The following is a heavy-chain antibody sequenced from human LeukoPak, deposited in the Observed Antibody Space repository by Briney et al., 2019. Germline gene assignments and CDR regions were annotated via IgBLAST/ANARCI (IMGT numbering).Heavy chain of an antibody. Sequence: PGGSLRLSCAASGFTFSSYAMHWVRQAPGKGLEWVAVISYDGSNKYYADSVKGRFTISRDNSKNTLYLQMNSLRAEDTAVYYCAGDSFSDSSGYPDYWGQGTLVTVSS. CDR3: AGDSFSDSSGYPDY. J-gene: IGHJ4*02. CDR1: GFTFSSYA. V-gene: IGHV3-30-3*01. D-gene: IGHD3-22*01. CDR2: ISYDGSNK.